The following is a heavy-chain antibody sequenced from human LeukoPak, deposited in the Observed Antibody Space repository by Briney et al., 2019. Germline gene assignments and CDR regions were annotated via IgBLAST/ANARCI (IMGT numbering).Heavy chain of an antibody. CDR2: ISGSGGST. CDR3: AKDGSSSWISRAFDY. Sequence: QSGGSLRLSCAASGFTFSSYAMSWVRQAPGKGLEWVSAISGSGGSTYYADSVKGRFTISRDNSKNSLYLQMNSLRAEDTALYYCAKDGSSSWISRAFDYWGQGTLVTVSS. D-gene: IGHD6-13*01. V-gene: IGHV3-23*01. J-gene: IGHJ4*02. CDR1: GFTFSSYA.